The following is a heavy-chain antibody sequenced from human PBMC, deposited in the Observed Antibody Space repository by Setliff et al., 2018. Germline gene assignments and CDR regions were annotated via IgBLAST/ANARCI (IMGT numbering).Heavy chain of an antibody. J-gene: IGHJ4*02. V-gene: IGHV1-69*05. CDR3: ARINFYVSSGYYYAPEL. D-gene: IGHD3-22*01. Sequence: ASVKVSCKASGDTFSTYALSWVRQAPGQGLEWMGGIIPLLETAKYAPQFQGRVTVTTDTSTTTAYMELRSLRADDTAVYYCARINFYVSSGYYYAPELWGQGTTVTVSS. CDR2: IIPLLETA. CDR1: GDTFSTYA.